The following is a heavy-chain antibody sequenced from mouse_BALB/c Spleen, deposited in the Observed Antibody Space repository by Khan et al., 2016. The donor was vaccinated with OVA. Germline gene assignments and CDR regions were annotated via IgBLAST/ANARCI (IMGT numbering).Heavy chain of an antibody. D-gene: IGHD1-1*01. V-gene: IGHV3-2*02. CDR3: ARSVTITTVVATDFDY. CDR1: GYSITSDYA. Sequence: EVQLQESGPGLVKPSQSLSLTCTVTGYSITSDYAWNWIRQFPGNKLEWMGYISYSGRTSYNPSLKSRISITRDTSRNQVILQLNYVPTGDTATYSCARSVTITTVVATDFDYWGPGTPLTVSS. CDR2: ISYSGRT. J-gene: IGHJ2*01.